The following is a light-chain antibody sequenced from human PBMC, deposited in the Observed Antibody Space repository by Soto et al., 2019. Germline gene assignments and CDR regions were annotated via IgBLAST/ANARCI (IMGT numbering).Light chain of an antibody. V-gene: IGKV3-11*01. Sequence: EIVLTQSPAILCMSPGERATLSCRASQSVSSYFAWYQQKPGQAPRLLIYDASNRATGVPARFSGSGSGTDFTLTISSLEPEDFAVYYCQQRRYWPVTFGQGTKVDIK. CDR2: DAS. CDR1: QSVSSY. CDR3: QQRRYWPVT. J-gene: IGKJ1*01.